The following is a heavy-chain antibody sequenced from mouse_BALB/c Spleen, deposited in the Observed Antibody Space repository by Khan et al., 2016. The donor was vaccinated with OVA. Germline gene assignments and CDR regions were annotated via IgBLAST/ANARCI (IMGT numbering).Heavy chain of an antibody. Sequence: EVQLQESGPGLVKPSQSLSLTCTVTDYSITSDYAWNWIRQFPGNKLEWMGYISYSGSTTYNPSLKSRISITRDTSKDQFFLQLKSVTSEDTATYYCASELGRYSALDYWGQGTSVTVSS. V-gene: IGHV3-2*02. D-gene: IGHD4-1*01. J-gene: IGHJ4*01. CDR3: ASELGRYSALDY. CDR2: ISYSGST. CDR1: DYSITSDYA.